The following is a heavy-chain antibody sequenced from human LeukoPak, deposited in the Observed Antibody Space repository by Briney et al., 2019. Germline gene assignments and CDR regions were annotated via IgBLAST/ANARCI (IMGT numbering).Heavy chain of an antibody. CDR3: ARDSGLWFGELYYYYGMDV. CDR2: IYYSGST. D-gene: IGHD3-10*01. Sequence: PSQTLSLTCTVSGGSIRRGDYYWGWVRQHPGRGLGWIEYIYYSGSTYYNPSLKSRVTISVDTSKNQFSLKLSSVTAADTAVYYCARDSGLWFGELYYYYGMDVWGKGTTVTVSS. V-gene: IGHV4-30-4*01. CDR1: GGSIRRGDYY. J-gene: IGHJ6*04.